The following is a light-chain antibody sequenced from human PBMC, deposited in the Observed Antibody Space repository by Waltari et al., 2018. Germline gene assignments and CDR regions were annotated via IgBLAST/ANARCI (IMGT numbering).Light chain of an antibody. CDR1: QSVYSD. CDR2: GAS. J-gene: IGKJ2*01. Sequence: ETVMTQSPATLSVSPGERATLSCEASQSVYSDLAWYQQKPGQAPRLLIFGASTRATGIPARFSGSGSGTEYTLTISSLQSEDSAVYYCQQYISWPRTFGQGTKLEI. CDR3: QQYISWPRT. V-gene: IGKV3-15*01.